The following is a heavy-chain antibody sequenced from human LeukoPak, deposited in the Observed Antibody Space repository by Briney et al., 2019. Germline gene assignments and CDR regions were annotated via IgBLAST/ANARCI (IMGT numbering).Heavy chain of an antibody. CDR1: GGTFSSYA. CDR3: ARVGLRYFDWLFHYYYYYYMDV. V-gene: IGHV1-18*01. CDR2: ISAYNGNT. Sequence: ASVKVSCKASGGTFSSYAISWVRQAPGQGLEWMGWISAYNGNTNYAQKLQGRVTMTTDTSTSTAYMELRSLRSDDTAVYYCARVGLRYFDWLFHYYYYYYMDVWGKGTTVTISS. D-gene: IGHD3-9*01. J-gene: IGHJ6*03.